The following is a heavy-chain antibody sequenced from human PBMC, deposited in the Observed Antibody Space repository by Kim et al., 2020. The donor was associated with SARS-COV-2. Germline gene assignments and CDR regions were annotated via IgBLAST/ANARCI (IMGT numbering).Heavy chain of an antibody. J-gene: IGHJ1*01. CDR1: GFTFTSYA. CDR2: ISGSGGST. V-gene: IGHV3-23*01. D-gene: IGHD6-13*01. CDR3: VKGLQQSWH. Sequence: GGSLRLSCAVSGFTFTSYAMSWVRQAPGKGLEWVSGISGSGGSTYYADSVKGRFTISRDNSKNTLYLQMNSLRVEDTAVYYCVKGLQQSWHWGQGTLVTVSS.